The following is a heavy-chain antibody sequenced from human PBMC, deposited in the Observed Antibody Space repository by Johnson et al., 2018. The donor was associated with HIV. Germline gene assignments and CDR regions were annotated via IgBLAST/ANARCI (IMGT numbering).Heavy chain of an antibody. V-gene: IGHV3-30*18. Sequence: QVQLVESGGGVVQPGRSLRLSCEASGFTFSSYGMHWVRQAPGKGLEWVAVISYDGSNKYYADSVKGRFTISRDNSKNTLYLQMNSLRAEDTAVYYCAKEKNGYHWTFDIWGQGTMVTVSS. CDR2: ISYDGSNK. CDR1: GFTFSSYG. CDR3: AKEKNGYHWTFDI. D-gene: IGHD5-24*01. J-gene: IGHJ3*02.